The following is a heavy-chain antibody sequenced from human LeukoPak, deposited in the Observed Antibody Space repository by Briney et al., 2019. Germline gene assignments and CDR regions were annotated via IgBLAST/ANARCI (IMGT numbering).Heavy chain of an antibody. J-gene: IGHJ4*02. CDR1: GGSISSHY. D-gene: IGHD5-18*01. Sequence: SETLSLTCTVSGGSISSHYWSWIRQPPGKGLEWIGYIYYSGSTNYNPSLKSRVTISVDTSKNQFSLKLSSVTAADTAVYYCASGYTAMVTAFDYWGQGTLVTVSS. CDR2: IYYSGST. V-gene: IGHV4-59*11. CDR3: ASGYTAMVTAFDY.